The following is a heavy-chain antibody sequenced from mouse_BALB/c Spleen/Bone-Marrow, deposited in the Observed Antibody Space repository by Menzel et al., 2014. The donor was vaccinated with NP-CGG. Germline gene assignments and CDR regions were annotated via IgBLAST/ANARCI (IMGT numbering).Heavy chain of an antibody. Sequence: VQLQQSGAELVKPGASVKLSCTASGLNIKDTYIHWVKRRPEQGLEWIGRIDPENGNIKYDPKFQVKATITADTSSNTAYLQLSSLTSEDTAVYYCTRRGFDFWGQGTTLTASS. V-gene: IGHV14-3*02. CDR2: IDPENGNI. CDR3: TRRGFDF. J-gene: IGHJ2*01. CDR1: GLNIKDTY.